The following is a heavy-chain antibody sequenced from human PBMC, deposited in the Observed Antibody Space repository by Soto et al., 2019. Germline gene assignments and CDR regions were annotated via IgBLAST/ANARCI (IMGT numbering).Heavy chain of an antibody. D-gene: IGHD3-10*01. CDR3: AASYGSGYRAFDY. CDR1: GDTFSFYT. V-gene: IGHV1-69*02. Sequence: SVKVSCKASGDTFSFYTINWVRQAPGLGLEWMGRVSPIVSMSNYAQKFQGRVTITADKSTNTAYMQLSSLRSEDTAIYYCAASYGSGYRAFDYWGQGALVTVSS. J-gene: IGHJ4*02. CDR2: VSPIVSMS.